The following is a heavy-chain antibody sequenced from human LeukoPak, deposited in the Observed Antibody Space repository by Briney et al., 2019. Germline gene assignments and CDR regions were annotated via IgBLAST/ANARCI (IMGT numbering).Heavy chain of an antibody. V-gene: IGHV1-8*01. D-gene: IGHD7-27*01. CDR1: GYTFTSYD. J-gene: IGHJ3*02. CDR3: ARAWVISRLGDAFDI. CDR2: VNPNTGNT. Sequence: GAPVKVSCKASGYTFTSYDINWVRQATGQGLEWMGWVNPNTGNTGYAQKFQGRVTMTRNTSISTAYMELSSLRSEDTAVYYCARAWVISRLGDAFDIWGQGTMVTVSS.